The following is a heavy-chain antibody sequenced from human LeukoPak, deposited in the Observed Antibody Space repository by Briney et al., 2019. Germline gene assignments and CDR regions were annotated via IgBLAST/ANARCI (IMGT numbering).Heavy chain of an antibody. CDR3: AREIKVGTFDY. D-gene: IGHD4-23*01. Sequence: PSETLSLTCTVSGGSISSYYWSWIRQPPGKGLEWIGYIYYSGSTNYNPSLKSRVTISVDTSKNQFSLKLSSVTAADTAVYYCAREIKVGTFDYWGQGTLVTVSS. V-gene: IGHV4-59*01. J-gene: IGHJ4*02. CDR1: GGSISSYY. CDR2: IYYSGST.